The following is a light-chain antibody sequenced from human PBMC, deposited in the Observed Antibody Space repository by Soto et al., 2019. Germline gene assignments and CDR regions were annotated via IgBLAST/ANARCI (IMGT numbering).Light chain of an antibody. CDR2: EVA. V-gene: IGLV2-8*01. CDR1: SSDVGNNNY. Sequence: QSALTQPPSASGSPGQSVTISCTGTSSDVGNNNYVSWYQHHPGKAPKLMIYEVAKRPSGVPDRFSGSKSGNTASLTVSGLQAEYEADYYCSSYAVSNNLLFGGGTKLTVL. CDR3: SSYAVSNNLL. J-gene: IGLJ2*01.